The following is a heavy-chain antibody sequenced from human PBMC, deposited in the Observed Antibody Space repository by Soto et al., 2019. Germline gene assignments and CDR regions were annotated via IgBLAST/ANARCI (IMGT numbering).Heavy chain of an antibody. D-gene: IGHD3-10*01. CDR1: GFTFSSYG. CDR2: ISYDGSNK. V-gene: IGHV3-30*18. Sequence: GGSLRLSCAASGFTFSSYGMHWVRQAPGKGLEWVAVISYDGSNKYYADSVKGRFTISRDNSKNTLYLQMNSLRAEDTAVYYCAKDRIPYGSGSYFDYWGQGTLVTVSS. CDR3: AKDRIPYGSGSYFDY. J-gene: IGHJ4*02.